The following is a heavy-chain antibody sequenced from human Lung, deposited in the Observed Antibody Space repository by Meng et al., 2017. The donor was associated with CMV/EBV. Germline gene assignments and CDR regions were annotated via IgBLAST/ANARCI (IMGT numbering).Heavy chain of an antibody. CDR3: ARARVVPAYYYVMDV. J-gene: IGHJ6*02. CDR2: INHSGST. V-gene: IGHV4-34*01. D-gene: IGHD2-2*01. CDR1: GGSFSGYY. Sequence: SETLSLTCAVYGGSFSGYYWSWIRQHPGKGLEWIGEINHSGSTNYNPSLKSRVTITVDTSKNQFSLKLSSVTAADTAVYYCARARVVPAYYYVMDVWGQGTTVTVSS.